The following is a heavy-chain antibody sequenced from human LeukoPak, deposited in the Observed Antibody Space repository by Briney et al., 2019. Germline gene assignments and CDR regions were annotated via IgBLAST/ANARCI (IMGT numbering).Heavy chain of an antibody. CDR3: ATVGPWDLLKY. CDR1: GDTLTELS. D-gene: IGHD3-9*01. CDR2: FDPEHGEM. J-gene: IGHJ4*02. Sequence: VSVKVSCKVSGDTLTELSTHWVRQAPGKGLEWMGGFDPEHGEMIYAQKLQGRVTMTEDRSTDTAYMELSSLRSEDTAVYYCATVGPWDLLKYWGQGTLVTVSS. V-gene: IGHV1-24*01.